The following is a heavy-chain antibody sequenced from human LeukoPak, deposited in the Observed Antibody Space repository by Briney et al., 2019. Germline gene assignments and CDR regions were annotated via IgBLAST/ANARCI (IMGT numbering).Heavy chain of an antibody. CDR1: GFTFSNHW. D-gene: IGHD4-17*01. J-gene: IGHJ4*02. CDR3: ARGPNYGSRTDYLDY. V-gene: IGHV3-7*03. Sequence: GGSLRLSCAASGFTFSNHWMNWVRQAPGKGLEWVANIKQGGGERNYVDSVKGRFTVSRDDAKSSLYLQMNSLRAEDTAIYYCARGPNYGSRTDYLDYWGQGTLVTVSS. CDR2: IKQGGGER.